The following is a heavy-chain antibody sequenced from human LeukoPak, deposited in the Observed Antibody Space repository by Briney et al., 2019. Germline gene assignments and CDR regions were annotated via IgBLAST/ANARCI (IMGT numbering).Heavy chain of an antibody. V-gene: IGHV1-69*04. Sequence: ASVKVSCKASGGTFSSYAISWVRQAPGQGLEWMGRIIPILGIANYAQKFQGRVTITADKSTSTAYMELSSLRSEDTAVYYCARVMSRRRQQLVSRHYYYYGMDVWGQGTTVTVSS. D-gene: IGHD6-13*01. CDR3: ARVMSRRRQQLVSRHYYYYGMDV. CDR2: IIPILGIA. CDR1: GGTFSSYA. J-gene: IGHJ6*02.